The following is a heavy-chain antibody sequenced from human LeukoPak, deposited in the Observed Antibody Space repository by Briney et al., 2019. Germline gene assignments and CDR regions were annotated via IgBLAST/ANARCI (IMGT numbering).Heavy chain of an antibody. J-gene: IGHJ4*02. CDR2: ISYNGVNK. D-gene: IGHD6-19*01. CDR1: GFTFSDYA. CDR3: AKLPIAVAGYFDY. V-gene: IGHV3-30-3*02. Sequence: PGGSLRLSCAASGFTFSDYAMHWVRQAPGKGLEWVTLISYNGVNKYYADSVKGRFTISRDNSKNTLYLQMDSLRAEDTAVYYCAKLPIAVAGYFDYWGQGTLVTVSS.